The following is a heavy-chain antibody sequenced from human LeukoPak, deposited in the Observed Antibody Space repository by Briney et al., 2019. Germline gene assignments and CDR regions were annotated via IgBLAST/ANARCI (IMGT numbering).Heavy chain of an antibody. CDR1: GFTFSSYG. Sequence: PGRSLRLSCAASGFTFSSYGMHWVRQAPGKGLEWVAVISYDGSNKYYADSVKGRFTISRDNSKNTLYLQMNSLRAEDTAVYYCAKDVGYWGRGTLVIVSS. CDR3: AKDVGY. V-gene: IGHV3-30*18. CDR2: ISYDGSNK. J-gene: IGHJ4*02.